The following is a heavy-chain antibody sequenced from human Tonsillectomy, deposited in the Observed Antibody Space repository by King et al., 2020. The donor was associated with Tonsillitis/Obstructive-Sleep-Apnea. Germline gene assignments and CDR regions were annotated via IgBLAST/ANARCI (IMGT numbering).Heavy chain of an antibody. Sequence: QLQESGPGLVKPSETLSLTCTVSGGSISSSSYSWGWIRQPPGKGLEWIGNIYYSGSTYYNASLKSRITISVDTSKNQFSLKLSSVTAADTAVYYCAIFTLRYYYFAYWGQGTLVTVSS. D-gene: IGHD3-16*01. V-gene: IGHV4-39*01. CDR2: IYYSGST. CDR3: AIFTLRYYYFAY. J-gene: IGHJ4*02. CDR1: GGSISSSSYS.